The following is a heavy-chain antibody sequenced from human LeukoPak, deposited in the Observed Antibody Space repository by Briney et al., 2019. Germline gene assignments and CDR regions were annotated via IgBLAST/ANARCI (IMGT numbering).Heavy chain of an antibody. V-gene: IGHV3-21*01. CDR1: GFTFSSYS. Sequence: GGSLRLSCAASGFTFSSYSMNWVRQAPGKGLEWVSSISSSSSYIYYADSVKGRFTISIDNAKNSLYLQMNSLRAEDTAVYYCARDLATYYYDSSGDSVAYYFDYWGQGTLVTVSS. D-gene: IGHD3-22*01. CDR2: ISSSSSYI. CDR3: ARDLATYYYDSSGDSVAYYFDY. J-gene: IGHJ4*02.